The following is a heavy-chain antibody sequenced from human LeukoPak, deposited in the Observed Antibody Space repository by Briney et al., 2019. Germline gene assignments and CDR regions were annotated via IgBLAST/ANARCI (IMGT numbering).Heavy chain of an antibody. Sequence: GGSLRLSCVASGFTFSSYGMHWVRQAPGKGLEWVAVIWYDGTNKYYADSVKGRFTISRDSSKNTLYLQMNSLRAEDTAIYYCARAAYDNSGYLTLWGQGTLVTVSS. V-gene: IGHV3-33*01. CDR2: IWYDGTNK. J-gene: IGHJ4*02. CDR3: ARAAYDNSGYLTL. D-gene: IGHD3-22*01. CDR1: GFTFSSYG.